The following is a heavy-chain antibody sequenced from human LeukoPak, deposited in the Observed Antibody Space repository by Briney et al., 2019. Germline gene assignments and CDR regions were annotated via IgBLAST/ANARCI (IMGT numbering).Heavy chain of an antibody. Sequence: PSETLSLTCTVSGVSMSTYYWSWIRQSPGKGLEWIAYIHYTGSTNSNPSLKGRLAISVDTSKNQFSLTLSSVTAADTAVYYCARDIYGSGYGFFDYWGQGVLVTVSS. CDR1: GVSMSTYY. V-gene: IGHV4-59*13. J-gene: IGHJ4*02. D-gene: IGHD3-10*01. CDR2: IHYTGST. CDR3: ARDIYGSGYGFFDY.